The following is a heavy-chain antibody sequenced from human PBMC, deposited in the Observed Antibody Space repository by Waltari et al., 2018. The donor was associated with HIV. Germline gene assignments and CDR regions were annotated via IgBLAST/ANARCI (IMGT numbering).Heavy chain of an antibody. CDR2: ISWNSDII. J-gene: IGHJ6*02. CDR3: AKDAASIHYYGMDV. CDR1: GFNFDPYF. D-gene: IGHD2-2*01. Sequence: EMPLVESGGGLVQPGRSLRLSCAASGFNFDPYFMYWVRQAPGKGLEWVSGISWNSDIIGYADSVKGRFTISRDNAKNSLYLQMNSLGAEDTALYYCAKDAASIHYYGMDVWGQGTTVTVS. V-gene: IGHV3-9*01.